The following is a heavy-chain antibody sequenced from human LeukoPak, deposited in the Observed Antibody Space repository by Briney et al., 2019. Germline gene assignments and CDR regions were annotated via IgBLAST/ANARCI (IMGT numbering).Heavy chain of an antibody. D-gene: IGHD3-22*01. V-gene: IGHV3-11*01. CDR3: ARGLIVVVNAFDI. CDR2: ISTTGSYI. Sequence: GGSLRLSCAASGFNFSDYYMSWIRQTPGKGLEWVSYISTTGSYIYYADSVRGRFTISRDSAKNSLYLQMNSLRAEDTAVYYCARGLIVVVNAFDIWGQGTMVTVSS. J-gene: IGHJ3*02. CDR1: GFNFSDYY.